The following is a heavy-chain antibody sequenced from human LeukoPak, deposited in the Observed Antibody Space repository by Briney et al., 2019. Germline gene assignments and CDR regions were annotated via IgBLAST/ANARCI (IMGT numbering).Heavy chain of an antibody. CDR3: AKDDAWLRFGE. CDR1: GFTFSRHG. CDR2: ISPRGDIK. D-gene: IGHD3-10*01. J-gene: IGHJ4*02. V-gene: IGHV3-23*01. Sequence: GGTLRLSCAASGFTFSRHGMSWVRQAPGKGLEWVSGISPRGDIKYYADSVKGRFSISRDNSRNTLYLEVSSLTAEDAAVYYCAKDDAWLRFGEWSQGTLVTVSS.